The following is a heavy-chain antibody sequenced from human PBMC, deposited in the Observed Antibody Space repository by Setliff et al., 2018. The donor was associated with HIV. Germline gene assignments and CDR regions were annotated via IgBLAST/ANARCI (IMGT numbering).Heavy chain of an antibody. Sequence: PGESLKISCKGSGYSFTSHWIAWVRQMPGQGLEWMGIIYPSDSATAYSPSFQGQITISADKSISTAYLQWSSPKASDTAIYYCARSHFITLFGVIYYPGYFDLWGRGTQVTVSS. D-gene: IGHD3-3*01. J-gene: IGHJ2*01. CDR3: ARSHFITLFGVIYYPGYFDL. CDR2: IYPSDSAT. CDR1: GYSFTSHW. V-gene: IGHV5-51*01.